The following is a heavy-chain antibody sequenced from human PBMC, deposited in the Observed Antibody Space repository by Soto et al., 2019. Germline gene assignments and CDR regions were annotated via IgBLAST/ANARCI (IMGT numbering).Heavy chain of an antibody. CDR1: GFTFSSYS. Sequence: PGGSVRLSCAASGFTFSSYSIHWVRQAPGKGLEWVSAITRNSDIYYADSVKGRFTISRDNAQNSVSLQMNSLRAEDTAVYYCAREETAWPLAYGLDVWGQGTTVTVSS. V-gene: IGHV3-21*01. D-gene: IGHD2-21*02. CDR3: AREETAWPLAYGLDV. CDR2: ITRNSDI. J-gene: IGHJ6*02.